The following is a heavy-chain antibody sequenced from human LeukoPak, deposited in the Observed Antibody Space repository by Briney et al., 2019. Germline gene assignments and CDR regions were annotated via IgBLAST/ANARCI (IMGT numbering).Heavy chain of an antibody. V-gene: IGHV4-39*07. CDR3: ASAGCSGGSCYGSRGAFDI. CDR1: GCSISSSSYY. CDR2: IHYSGTT. Sequence: PSETLSLTCTVSGCSISSSSYYWVWIRQPPGNGLEWIGSIHYSGTTYYNPSLKSRVTISVDPSKNQFSLKLSSVTAADTAVYYCASAGCSGGSCYGSRGAFDIWGQGTMVPVSS. D-gene: IGHD2-15*01. J-gene: IGHJ3*02.